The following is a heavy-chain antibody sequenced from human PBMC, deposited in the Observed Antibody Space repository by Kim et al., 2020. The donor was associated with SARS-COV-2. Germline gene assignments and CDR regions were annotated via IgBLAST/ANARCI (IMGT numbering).Heavy chain of an antibody. CDR3: ARIYYPSFYLDV. D-gene: IGHD1-26*01. V-gene: IGHV4-39*01. Sequence: YCTPSLKSRVTISADTSKNEVSLSLTSVTAADTAVYYCARIYYPSFYLDVWGKGTSVTVSS. J-gene: IGHJ6*03.